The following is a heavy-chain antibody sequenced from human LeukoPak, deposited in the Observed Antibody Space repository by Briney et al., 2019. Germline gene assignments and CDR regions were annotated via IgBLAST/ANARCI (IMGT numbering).Heavy chain of an antibody. CDR3: ARGRTSIAVASTGIYYYYGMDV. J-gene: IGHJ6*02. CDR2: IYYSGST. D-gene: IGHD6-19*01. CDR1: GGSVSSGSYY. V-gene: IGHV4-61*01. Sequence: SSETLSLTCTVSGGSVSSGSYYWSWIRQPPGKGLEWIGYIYYSGSTNYNPSLKSRVTISVDTSKNQFSLKLSSVTAADTAVYYCARGRTSIAVASTGIYYYYGMDVWGQGTTVTVSS.